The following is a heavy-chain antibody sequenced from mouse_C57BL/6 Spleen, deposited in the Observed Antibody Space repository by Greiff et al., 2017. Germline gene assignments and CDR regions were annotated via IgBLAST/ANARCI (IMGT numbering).Heavy chain of an antibody. V-gene: IGHV1-55*01. CDR2: IYPGSGST. Sequence: QVQLQQPGAELVKPGASVKMSCKASGYTFTSYWITWVKQRPGQGLEWIGDIYPGSGSTNYNEKFKSKATMTVDTSSSTAYMQLSSLTSDDSAVYYCARDYGSRFDVWGTGTTVTVSS. CDR3: ARDYGSRFDV. CDR1: GYTFTSYW. D-gene: IGHD1-1*01. J-gene: IGHJ1*03.